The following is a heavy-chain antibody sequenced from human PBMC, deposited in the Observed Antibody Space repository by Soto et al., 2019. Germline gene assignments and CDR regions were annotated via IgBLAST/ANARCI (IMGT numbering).Heavy chain of an antibody. D-gene: IGHD4-17*01. CDR2: IWYDGSNK. J-gene: IGHJ6*02. Sequence: QVQLVESGGGVVQPGRSLRLSCAASGFTFSSYGMHWVRQAPGKGLEWVAVIWYDGSNKYYADSVKGRFTIYRDNSKNTLYLQMNSLRAEDTAVYYCASPTTVANDYYGMDVWGQGTTVTVSS. CDR1: GFTFSSYG. V-gene: IGHV3-33*01. CDR3: ASPTTVANDYYGMDV.